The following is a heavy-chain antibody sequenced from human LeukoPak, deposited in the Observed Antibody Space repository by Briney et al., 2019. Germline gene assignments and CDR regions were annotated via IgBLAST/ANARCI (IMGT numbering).Heavy chain of an antibody. Sequence: ASVKVSCKASGYTFTSYDISWVRQAPGQGLEWMGWISAYNGNTNYAQKLQGRVTMTTDTSTSTAYMELRSLRSDDTAVYYCARVVVVAATPGFDYWGQGTLVTVSS. CDR1: GYTFTSYD. CDR2: ISAYNGNT. J-gene: IGHJ4*02. CDR3: ARVVVVAATPGFDY. V-gene: IGHV1-18*01. D-gene: IGHD2-15*01.